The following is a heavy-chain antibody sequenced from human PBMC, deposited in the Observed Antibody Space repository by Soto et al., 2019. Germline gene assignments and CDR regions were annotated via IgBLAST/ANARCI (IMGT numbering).Heavy chain of an antibody. J-gene: IGHJ4*02. CDR2: ISSSSSYI. CDR3: ARGLYDSSGYTPDY. D-gene: IGHD3-22*01. Sequence: GGSLRLSCAASGFTFSSYSMNWVRQAPGKWLDWVSSISSSSSYIYYADSVKGRFTISRDNAKNSLYLQMNSLRAEDTAVYYCARGLYDSSGYTPDYWGQGXLVTVYS. V-gene: IGHV3-21*01. CDR1: GFTFSSYS.